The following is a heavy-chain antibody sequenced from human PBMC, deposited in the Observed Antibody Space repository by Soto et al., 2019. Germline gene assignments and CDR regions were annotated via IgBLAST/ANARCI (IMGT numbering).Heavy chain of an antibody. CDR3: ASDLYGTGSIDV. CDR1: GFTFSTYA. J-gene: IGHJ6*02. V-gene: IGHV3-30-3*01. Sequence: GGSLRLSCAASGFTFSTYAMHWVRQAPGKGLEWLAVISYDGNNEYYADSVKGRFTISRDNSKNTLYLQMNSLRTEDTAVYYCASDLYGTGSIDVWGQGPTVTVYS. CDR2: ISYDGNNE. D-gene: IGHD3-9*01.